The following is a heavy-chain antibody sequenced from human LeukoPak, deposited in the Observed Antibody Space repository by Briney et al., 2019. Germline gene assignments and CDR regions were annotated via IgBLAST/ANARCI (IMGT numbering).Heavy chain of an antibody. J-gene: IGHJ4*02. CDR3: ARERVSGYGAAADY. D-gene: IGHD5-12*01. V-gene: IGHV3-21*01. CDR2: ISSSSSYI. CDR1: GFTFSSYS. Sequence: PGGSLSLSCAASGFTFSSYSMNWVRQAPGKGLEWFSSISSSSSYIYYADSVKGRFTISRDNAKNSLYLQMNSLRAEDTAVYYCARERVSGYGAAADYWGQGTLVTVSS.